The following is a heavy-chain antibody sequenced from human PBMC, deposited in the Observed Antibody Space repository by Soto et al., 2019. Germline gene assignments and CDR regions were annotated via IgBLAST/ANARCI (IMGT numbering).Heavy chain of an antibody. V-gene: IGHV3-9*01. J-gene: IGHJ3*02. Sequence: EVQLVESGGGLVQPGRSLILSCAASGFTFDDYAMHWVRQAPGKGLEWVSGISWNSDNIGYADSVKGRFTISIDNVKNSLYLQMNRLRAEDTALYYCAKDLYSNYGDAFDIWGQGTMVTVSS. CDR2: ISWNSDNI. D-gene: IGHD4-4*01. CDR3: AKDLYSNYGDAFDI. CDR1: GFTFDDYA.